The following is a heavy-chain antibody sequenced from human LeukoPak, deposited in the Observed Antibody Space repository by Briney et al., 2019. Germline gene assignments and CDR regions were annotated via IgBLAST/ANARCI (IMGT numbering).Heavy chain of an antibody. Sequence: GESLRLSCAASGYNLSSHWMHRVRHAPGKGLVWVSRINSDGSSTSYADSVKGRFTISRDNAKNTLYLQMNSLRVEDTAIYYCARGRSGFYFDYWGQGTLVTVSS. J-gene: IGHJ4*02. CDR1: GYNLSSHW. CDR2: INSDGSST. CDR3: ARGRSGFYFDY. V-gene: IGHV3-74*01. D-gene: IGHD3-22*01.